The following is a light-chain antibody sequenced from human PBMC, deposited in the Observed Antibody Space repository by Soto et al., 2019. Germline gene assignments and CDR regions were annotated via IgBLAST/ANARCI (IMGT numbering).Light chain of an antibody. J-gene: IGLJ2*01. CDR1: SSDVGGYNY. V-gene: IGLV2-14*01. Sequence: QSALTQPASVSGSPGQSITISCAGTSSDVGGYNYVSWYQQHPGKAPKLMIYEVNNRPSGVSNRFSGSKSGNTASLSISGLQAADEADYYCSSYTSSTTLDVVFGGGTKLTVL. CDR3: SSYTSSTTLDVV. CDR2: EVN.